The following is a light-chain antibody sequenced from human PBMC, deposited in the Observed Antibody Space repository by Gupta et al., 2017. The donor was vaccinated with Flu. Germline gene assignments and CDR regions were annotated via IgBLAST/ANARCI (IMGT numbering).Light chain of an antibody. J-gene: IGKJ3*01. Sequence: EIVMTQSPLSLPVTPGESASISCRSSQSLLHSNGYNYLNWYLQKPGQSPQLLIHMASKRASGVPDRFSGSGAGKDFTLKSSIAEDEDGGVYYYMQNLRTFIFGHGTXVDIK. CDR2: MAS. V-gene: IGKV2-28*01. CDR1: QSLLHSNGYNY. CDR3: MQNLRTFI.